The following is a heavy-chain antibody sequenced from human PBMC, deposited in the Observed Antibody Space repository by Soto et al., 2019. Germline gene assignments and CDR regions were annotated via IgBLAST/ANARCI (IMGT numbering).Heavy chain of an antibody. J-gene: IGHJ6*02. Sequence: HPGGSLRLSCAASGFTFSSYGMHWVRQAPGKGLEWVAVISYDGSNKYYADSVKGRFTISRDNSKNTLYLQMNSLRAEDTAVYYCAKDLPPYGSGGMDVWGQGTTVTVSS. CDR3: AKDLPPYGSGGMDV. V-gene: IGHV3-30*18. CDR1: GFTFSSYG. CDR2: ISYDGSNK. D-gene: IGHD3-10*01.